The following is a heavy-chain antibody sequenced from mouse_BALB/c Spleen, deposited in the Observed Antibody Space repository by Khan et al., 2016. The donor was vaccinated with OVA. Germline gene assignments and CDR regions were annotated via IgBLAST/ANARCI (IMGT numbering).Heavy chain of an antibody. D-gene: IGHD2-10*01. CDR3: ARQPYYHYNVMDY. CDR1: GFSLTNYG. V-gene: IGHV2-6-1*01. CDR2: MWSDGSA. Sequence: VELVESGPGLVAPSQSLSITCTISGFSLTNYGVHWVRQPPGKGLEWLVLMWSDGSATYNSALKSRLTISMDNSKSQVFLKMHSLQTDDTAMYFCARQPYYHYNVMDYWGQGTSVNVSS. J-gene: IGHJ4*01.